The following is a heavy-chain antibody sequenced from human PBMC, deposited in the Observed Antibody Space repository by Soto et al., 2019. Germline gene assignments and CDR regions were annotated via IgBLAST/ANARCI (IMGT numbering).Heavy chain of an antibody. Sequence: EVQLVESEGGLVQPGGSLRLSCAASGFTFSYYWMHWVRQAPGQGLVWVSRIHSDGSSTTYADSVKGRFTISRENAKNTLYLQMNSLRDADTAVYYCARGERGAFDLWGQGTMVTVSS. D-gene: IGHD2-21*01. V-gene: IGHV3-74*01. CDR3: ARGERGAFDL. CDR1: GFTFSYYW. CDR2: IHSDGSST. J-gene: IGHJ3*01.